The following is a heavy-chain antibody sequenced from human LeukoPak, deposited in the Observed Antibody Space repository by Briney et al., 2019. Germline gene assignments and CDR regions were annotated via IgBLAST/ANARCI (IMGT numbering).Heavy chain of an antibody. CDR2: FKTDGSTT. CDR3: ARSTSQGFDY. Sequence: PGGSLRLSCAASGFTFNSYWMHWVRQAPGKGLAWVSLFKTDGSTTRYADSVKGRFTISRDNAKNTLYLQMNSLRAEDTAVYYCARSTSQGFDYWGQGTPVIVSS. CDR1: GFTFNSYW. V-gene: IGHV3-74*01. J-gene: IGHJ4*02.